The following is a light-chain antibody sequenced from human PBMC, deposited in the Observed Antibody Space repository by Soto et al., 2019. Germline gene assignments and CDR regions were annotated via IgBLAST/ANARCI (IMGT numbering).Light chain of an antibody. CDR1: SSDIGAYDY. Sequence: QSALTQPASVSGSPGQSITISCTGTSSDIGAYDYVSWYQQHPGKVPSLIIYDVSKRPSGVPDRFSGSKSGNTASLTVSGLQAEDEADYSCCSYAGTYTQWVFGGGTKLTVL. J-gene: IGLJ3*02. CDR3: CSYAGTYTQWV. V-gene: IGLV2-11*01. CDR2: DVS.